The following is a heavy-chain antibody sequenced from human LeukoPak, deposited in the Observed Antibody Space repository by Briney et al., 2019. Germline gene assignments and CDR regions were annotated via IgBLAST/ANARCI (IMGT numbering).Heavy chain of an antibody. J-gene: IGHJ6*02. D-gene: IGHD3-10*01. Sequence: SETLSLTCTVSDGSISSGGYYWSWIRQHPGKGLEWIGYIYYSGSTSYNPSLKSRVTISVDTSKNHFSLKLSSVTAADTAVYYCARGAQAHYYYGSGSPKHYYYGMDVWGQGTTVTVSS. CDR2: IYYSGST. V-gene: IGHV4-31*03. CDR1: DGSISSGGYY. CDR3: ARGAQAHYYYGSGSPKHYYYGMDV.